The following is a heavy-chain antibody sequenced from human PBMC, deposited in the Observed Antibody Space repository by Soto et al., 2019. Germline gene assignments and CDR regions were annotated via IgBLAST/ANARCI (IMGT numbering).Heavy chain of an antibody. CDR2: IVVGSGNT. CDR1: GFNFTSSA. V-gene: IGHV1-58*01. Sequence: ASVNVSCKPCGFNFTSSAVQCVRQAREQRLEWIGWIVVGSGNTNYAQKFQERVTITRDMSTSTAYMELSSLRSEDTAVYYCAAKYDSSGYYLLFDWGQGTLVTVSS. D-gene: IGHD3-22*01. CDR3: AAKYDSSGYYLLFD. J-gene: IGHJ4*02.